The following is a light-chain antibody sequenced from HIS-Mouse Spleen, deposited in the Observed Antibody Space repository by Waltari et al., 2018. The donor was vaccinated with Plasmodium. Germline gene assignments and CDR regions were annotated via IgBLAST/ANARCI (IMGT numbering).Light chain of an antibody. J-gene: IGLJ3*02. CDR2: RDS. CDR3: QVWDSSTV. V-gene: IGLV3-9*01. CDR1: KIGSKK. Sequence: SYELTQPLSVSVALGQTPRITCGGNKIGSKKVHWYQQKPGQAPVLVIYRDSNRPSGIPERFSGSNSGNTATLTISRAQAGDEADYYCQVWDSSTVFGGGTKLTVL.